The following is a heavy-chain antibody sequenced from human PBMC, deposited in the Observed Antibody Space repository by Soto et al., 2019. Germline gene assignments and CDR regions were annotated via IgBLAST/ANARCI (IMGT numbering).Heavy chain of an antibody. D-gene: IGHD3-9*01. CDR3: ARGRYDILTGYYPLDY. CDR2: MNPNSGNT. Sequence: QVQLVQSGAEVKKPGASVKVSCKASGYTFTSYDINWVRQATGQGLEWMGWMNPNSGNTGYAQKFQGRVTMTRNTSINTAYMELSSLRSEDTAVYYCARGRYDILTGYYPLDYWGQGTLVTVSS. J-gene: IGHJ4*02. CDR1: GYTFTSYD. V-gene: IGHV1-8*01.